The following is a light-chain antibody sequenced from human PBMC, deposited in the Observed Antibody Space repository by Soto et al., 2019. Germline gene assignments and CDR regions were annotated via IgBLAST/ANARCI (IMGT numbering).Light chain of an antibody. CDR1: QSISSW. V-gene: IGKV1-5*01. Sequence: DIQMTQSPSTLSASVGDRVTITCRASQSISSWLAWYQQKPGKAPMLLIYDASSLESGVPSRFSGSGSGTEFTLTISSLQPDDFATYYCQQYNSRPVTFGQGTKVEIK. CDR3: QQYNSRPVT. J-gene: IGKJ1*01. CDR2: DAS.